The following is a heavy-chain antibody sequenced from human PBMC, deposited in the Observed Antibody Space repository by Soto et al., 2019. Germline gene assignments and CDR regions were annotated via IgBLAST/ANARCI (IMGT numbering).Heavy chain of an antibody. V-gene: IGHV3-53*04. CDR1: GFTVSSNY. CDR3: AREVGHGWFDP. Sequence: EVQLVESGGGLVQPGGSLRLSCAASGFTVSSNYMSWVRQAPGKGLEWVPVIYSGGSTYYAGSVKGRFTISSHNSKNTLDLQLNSLRAEDEAVYYCAREVGHGWFDPWGQGTLVTVSS. J-gene: IGHJ5*02. CDR2: IYSGGST.